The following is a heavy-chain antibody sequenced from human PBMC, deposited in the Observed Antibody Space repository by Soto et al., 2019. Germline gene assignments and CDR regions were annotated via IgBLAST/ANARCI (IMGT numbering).Heavy chain of an antibody. V-gene: IGHV1-3*01. CDR1: GYTFTTYA. CDR3: ARAPSWNNFDY. D-gene: IGHD1-1*01. Sequence: QVQLVQSGAEVKKPGASVKVSCKASGYTFTTYAMHWVRQAPGQRLEWMGWINAGNGNTKYSQKFQGRVTITRDTSASTAYMKLSSLRSEDTAVYYCARAPSWNNFDYWGQGTLVTVSS. J-gene: IGHJ4*02. CDR2: INAGNGNT.